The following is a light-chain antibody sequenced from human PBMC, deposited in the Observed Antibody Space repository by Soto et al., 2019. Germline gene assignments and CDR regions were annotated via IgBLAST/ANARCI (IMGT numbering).Light chain of an antibody. CDR1: QSISSW. CDR2: KAS. Sequence: DIHMTQSPSTLSPSVGNILNITCRAIQSISSWLAWYEQKPGKAPELLIYKASSLESGVPSSLSGSGSGTEFTLTISSMKPDDFATYYCQQYNSYWTFGHGTKVDI. CDR3: QQYNSYWT. V-gene: IGKV1-5*03. J-gene: IGKJ1*01.